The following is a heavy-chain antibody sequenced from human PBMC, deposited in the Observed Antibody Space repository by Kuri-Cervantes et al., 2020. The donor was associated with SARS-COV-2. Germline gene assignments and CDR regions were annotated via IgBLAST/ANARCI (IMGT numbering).Heavy chain of an antibody. D-gene: IGHD5-18*01. CDR1: GFTVSSNY. CDR2: ISASGGSA. Sequence: GESLKISCAASGFTVSSNYMSWVRQAPGKGLEWVSSISASGGSANYADSVKGRLTVSRDNSKNTLYLQINSLRAEDTAVYYCANGHSSGYPPYDYWGQGTLVTVSS. CDR3: ANGHSSGYPPYDY. V-gene: IGHV3-23*01. J-gene: IGHJ4*02.